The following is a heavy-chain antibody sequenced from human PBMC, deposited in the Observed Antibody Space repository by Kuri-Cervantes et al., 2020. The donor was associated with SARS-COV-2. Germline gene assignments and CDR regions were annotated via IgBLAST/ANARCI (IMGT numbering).Heavy chain of an antibody. CDR2: IYYSGST. CDR3: ARREQLVSRNYYYYYGMDV. J-gene: IGHJ6*02. CDR1: GGSISSSSYY. Sequence: SETLSLTGTVSGGSISSSSYYWGWIRQPPGKGLEWIGSIYYSGSTYYNPSLKSRVTISVDTSKNQFSLKLSSVTAADTAVYYCARREQLVSRNYYYYYGMDVWGQGTTVTVSS. V-gene: IGHV4-39*01. D-gene: IGHD6-6*01.